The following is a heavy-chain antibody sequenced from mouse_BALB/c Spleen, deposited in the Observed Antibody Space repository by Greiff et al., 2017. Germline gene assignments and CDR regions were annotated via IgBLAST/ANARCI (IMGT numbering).Heavy chain of an antibody. V-gene: IGHV5-6*02. J-gene: IGHJ2*01. CDR2: ISSGGSYT. D-gene: IGHD2-1*01. CDR1: GFTFSSYG. Sequence: DVKLVESGGDLVKPGGSLKLSCAASGFTFSSYGMSWVRQTPDKRLEWVATISSGGSYTYYPDSVKGRFTISRDNAKNTLYLQMSSLKSEDTAMYYCARPAGYGNYLDYWGQGTTLTVSS. CDR3: ARPAGYGNYLDY.